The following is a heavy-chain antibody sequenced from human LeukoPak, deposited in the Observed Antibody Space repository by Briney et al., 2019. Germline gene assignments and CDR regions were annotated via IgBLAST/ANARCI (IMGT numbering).Heavy chain of an antibody. Sequence: PGGSLRLSWAASGFPFSTYAMNWVRQAPGKGLEWVSVITGSGGFTQYADSVKGRFTISRDNSKNTVYLQMNSLRVEDTALYYYVRSLDYWGQGTLVTVSS. V-gene: IGHV3-23*01. CDR2: ITGSGGFT. CDR3: VRSLDY. J-gene: IGHJ4*02. CDR1: GFPFSTYA.